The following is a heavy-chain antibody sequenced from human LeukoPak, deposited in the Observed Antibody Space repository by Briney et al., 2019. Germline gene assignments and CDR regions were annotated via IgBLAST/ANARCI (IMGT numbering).Heavy chain of an antibody. CDR3: ARGGDYGDYQGT. J-gene: IGHJ5*02. Sequence: PGGSLRLSCAASGFTFSHYNMNWVRQAPGKGLEWISYLRNDGGSIYYAHSVRGRFTISRDNAKSSLYLQMNSLGAEDTAVYYCARGGDYGDYQGTWGQGTLVTVSS. V-gene: IGHV3-48*01. CDR1: GFTFSHYN. D-gene: IGHD4-17*01. CDR2: LRNDGGSI.